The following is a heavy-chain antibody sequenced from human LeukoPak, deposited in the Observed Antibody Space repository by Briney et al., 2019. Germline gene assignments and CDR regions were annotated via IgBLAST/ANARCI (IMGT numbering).Heavy chain of an antibody. D-gene: IGHD2-2*01. CDR3: TTTIVVVPAAGDY. V-gene: IGHV3-15*01. Sequence: PGGSLRLSCAASGFTFSNAWMSWVRQARGKGLEWVGRIKSKTDGGTTDYAAPVKGRFTISRDDSKNTLYLQMNSLKTEDTAVYYCTTTIVVVPAAGDYWGQGTLVTVSS. CDR1: GFTFSNAW. CDR2: IKSKTDGGTT. J-gene: IGHJ4*02.